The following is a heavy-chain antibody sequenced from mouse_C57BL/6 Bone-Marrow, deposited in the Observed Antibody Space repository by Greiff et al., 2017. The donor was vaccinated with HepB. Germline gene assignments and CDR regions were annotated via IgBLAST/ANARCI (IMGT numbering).Heavy chain of an antibody. V-gene: IGHV1-76*01. CDR2: IYPGSGNT. CDR3: ARRLRGAMDY. J-gene: IGHJ4*01. CDR1: GYTFTDYY. Sequence: QVQLQQSGAELVRPGASVKLSCKASGYTFTDYYINWVKQRPGQGLEWIARIYPGSGNTYYNEKFKGKATLTAEKSSSTAYMQLSSLTSEDSAVYFCARRLRGAMDYWGQGTSVTVSS. D-gene: IGHD1-2*01.